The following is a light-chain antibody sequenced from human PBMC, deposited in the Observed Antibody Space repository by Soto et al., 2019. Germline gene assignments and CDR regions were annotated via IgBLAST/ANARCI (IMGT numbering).Light chain of an antibody. CDR1: QSVGSS. CDR2: DAS. CDR3: QQRTNWPLT. V-gene: IGKV3-11*01. Sequence: EIVLTQSPATLSLSPGERATLSCRASQSVGSSLAWYQQKPGQAPRLLIYDASTRATGIPARFSGSGSGTDFTLTISSLEPEDSAVYYYQQRTNWPLTFGGGTKVEIK. J-gene: IGKJ4*01.